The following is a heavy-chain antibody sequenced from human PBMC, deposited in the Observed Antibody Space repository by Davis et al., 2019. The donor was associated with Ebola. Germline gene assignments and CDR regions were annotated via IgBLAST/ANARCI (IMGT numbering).Heavy chain of an antibody. CDR1: GGSFSAYY. CDR2: INHSGST. Sequence: MPSETLSLTCAVYGGSFSAYYWCSIRQPPGKGLEWIGEINHSGSTNYNPSLKSRVTISVDTSKNQFSLKLSSVTAADTAVYYCARDREYSGYTRYYYGMDVWGQGTTVTVSS. J-gene: IGHJ6*02. V-gene: IGHV4-34*01. D-gene: IGHD5-12*01. CDR3: ARDREYSGYTRYYYGMDV.